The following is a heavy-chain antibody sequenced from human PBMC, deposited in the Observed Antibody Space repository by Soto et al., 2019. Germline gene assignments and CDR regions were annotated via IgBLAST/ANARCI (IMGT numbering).Heavy chain of an antibody. CDR1: GFTFSGYY. CDR2: ISRKSTYT. Sequence: GGSLRLSCAASGFTFSGYYMICIRQSPGKGLEWVSYISRKSTYTDYADSVKGRFTISRDDAKNSLYLQMNSLRAADMAVYYCARSSTDGHNSYDYWGQGTLVTVSS. CDR3: ARSSTDGHNSYDY. J-gene: IGHJ4*02. D-gene: IGHD6-19*01. V-gene: IGHV3-11*06.